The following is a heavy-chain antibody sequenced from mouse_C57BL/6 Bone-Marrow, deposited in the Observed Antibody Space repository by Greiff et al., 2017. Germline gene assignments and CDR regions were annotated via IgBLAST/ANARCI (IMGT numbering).Heavy chain of an antibody. J-gene: IGHJ2*01. CDR1: GYTFTSYW. V-gene: IGHV1-52*01. D-gene: IGHD1-2*01. CDR2: IDHSDNET. CDR3: ARGEILRHFDY. Sequence: QVQLQQPGAELVRPGSSVKLSCKASGYTFTSYWMHWVQQRPIQGLEWIGNIDHSDNETHYNQKFKAKARLTVDKSSSTAYMQLSSLKSEDSAVYYCARGEILRHFDYWGQGTTLTVSS.